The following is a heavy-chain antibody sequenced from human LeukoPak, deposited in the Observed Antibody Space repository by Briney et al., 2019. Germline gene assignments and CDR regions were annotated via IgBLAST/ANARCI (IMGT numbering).Heavy chain of an antibody. J-gene: IGHJ4*02. D-gene: IGHD3-22*01. V-gene: IGHV4-59*08. CDR1: GGSISSYY. Sequence: SETLSLTCTVSGGSISSYYWSWIRQPTGKGLEWIGYIYYSGSTNYNPSLKSRVTISVDTSKNQFSLKLSSVTAADTAVYYCASMKVDYYDSSGYYYGAFDYWGQGTLVTVSS. CDR2: IYYSGST. CDR3: ASMKVDYYDSSGYYYGAFDY.